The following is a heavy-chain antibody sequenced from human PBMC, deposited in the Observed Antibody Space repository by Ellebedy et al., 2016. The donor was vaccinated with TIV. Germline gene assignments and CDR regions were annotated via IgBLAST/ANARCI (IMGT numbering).Heavy chain of an antibody. CDR1: GFTFADYA. J-gene: IGHJ4*02. D-gene: IGHD5-18*01. CDR3: AKDYRAAMAAFDY. V-gene: IGHV3-9*01. Sequence: GGSLRLXXAASGFTFADYAMHWVRQAPGKGLEWVSGISWNSGSIGYADSVKGRFTISRDNAKNSLYLQMNSLRAEDTALYYCAKDYRAAMAAFDYWGQGTLVTVSS. CDR2: ISWNSGSI.